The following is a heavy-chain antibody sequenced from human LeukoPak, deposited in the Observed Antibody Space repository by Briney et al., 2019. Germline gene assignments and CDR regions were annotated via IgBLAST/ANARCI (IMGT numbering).Heavy chain of an antibody. V-gene: IGHV3-23*01. D-gene: IGHD3-10*01. CDR2: ISGSGGST. J-gene: IGHJ4*02. Sequence: GGSLRLSCAASGFTLSSYAMSWVRQAPGKGLEWVSAISGSGGSTYYVDSVKGRFTISRDNSKNTLYLQMNSLRAEDTAVYYCAKRFGELLEVDYWGQGTLVTVSS. CDR1: GFTLSSYA. CDR3: AKRFGELLEVDY.